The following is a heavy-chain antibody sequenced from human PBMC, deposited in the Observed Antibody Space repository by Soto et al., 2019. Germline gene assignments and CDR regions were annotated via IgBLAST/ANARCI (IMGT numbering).Heavy chain of an antibody. CDR1: GGSISSYY. V-gene: IGHV4-34*01. J-gene: IGHJ2*01. Sequence: ASETLSLTCTVSGGSISSYYWSWIRQPPGKGLEWIGEINHSGSTNYNPSLKSRVTISVDTSKNQFSLKLSSVTAADTAVYYCARGPGTRLRRWYFDLWGRGTLVTVSS. CDR2: INHSGST. CDR3: ARGPGTRLRRWYFDL.